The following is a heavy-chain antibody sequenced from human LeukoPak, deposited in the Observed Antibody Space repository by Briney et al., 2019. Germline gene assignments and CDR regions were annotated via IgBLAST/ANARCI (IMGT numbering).Heavy chain of an antibody. J-gene: IGHJ4*02. CDR2: INPNSGGT. CDR3: ARALSGPTPEWLVALFDY. D-gene: IGHD6-19*01. CDR1: GYTFTGYY. Sequence: ASVKVSCKASGYTFTGYYMHWVRQAPGQGLEWMGWINPNSGGTNYAQKFQGWVTMTRDTSISTAYMELRSLRSDDTAVYYCARALSGPTPEWLVALFDYWGQGALVTVSS. V-gene: IGHV1-2*04.